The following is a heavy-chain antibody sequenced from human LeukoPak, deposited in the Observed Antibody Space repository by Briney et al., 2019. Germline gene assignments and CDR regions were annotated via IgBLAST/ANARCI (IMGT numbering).Heavy chain of an antibody. CDR3: AKDLIDYYGSGSYYTY. V-gene: IGHV3-23*01. CDR2: ISGSGGST. CDR1: GFTFSSYA. D-gene: IGHD3-10*01. Sequence: PGGSLRLSCAASGFTFSSYAMSWVRQAPGKGLEWVSAISGSGGSTYYADSVKGRFTISRDNSKNTLYLQMNSLRAEGTAVYYCAKDLIDYYGSGSYYTYWGQGTLVTVSS. J-gene: IGHJ4*02.